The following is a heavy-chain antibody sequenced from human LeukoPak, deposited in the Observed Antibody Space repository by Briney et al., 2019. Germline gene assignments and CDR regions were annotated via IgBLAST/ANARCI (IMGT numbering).Heavy chain of an antibody. CDR2: IYYSGST. J-gene: IGHJ3*02. V-gene: IGHV4-31*03. D-gene: IGHD3-10*02. CDR1: GGSLSSGGYY. CDR3: ARDKEIVRGVRRAFDI. Sequence: SETLSLTCTVSGGSLSSGGYYWSWIRQHPGKGLEWIGYIYYSGSTYYNPSLKSRVTISVDTSKNQFSLKLSSVTAADTAVYYCARDKEIVRGVRRAFDIWGQETMVTVSS.